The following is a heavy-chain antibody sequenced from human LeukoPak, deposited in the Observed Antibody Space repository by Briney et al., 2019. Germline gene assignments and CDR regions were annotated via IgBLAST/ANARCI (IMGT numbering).Heavy chain of an antibody. CDR1: GFTFSTYA. CDR2: ISYDGSSK. Sequence: GGSLRLSCAASGFTFSTYAMHWVRQAPGKGLEWVAVISYDGSSKYYADSVKGRFTISRDNSKNTLYLQMNSLRAEDTAVYYCARRLLWFGELRGWGQGTLVTVSS. D-gene: IGHD3-10*01. J-gene: IGHJ4*02. V-gene: IGHV3-30*04. CDR3: ARRLLWFGELRG.